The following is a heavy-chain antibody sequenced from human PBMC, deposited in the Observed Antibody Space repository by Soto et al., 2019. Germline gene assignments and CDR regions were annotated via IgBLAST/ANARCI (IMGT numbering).Heavy chain of an antibody. CDR2: FIPILDMA. J-gene: IGHJ4*02. CDR3: AITYCRDNSCPRDFDF. CDR1: GGTFNTYT. D-gene: IGHD2-21*01. Sequence: QVQVVQSGAEVKKPESSVKVSCTPSGGTFNTYTVNWVRLAPGHGLEWMGRFIPILDMANYAQKFQDRVTITADRSTFTAYMELNSLTSDDTAVYYCAITYCRDNSCPRDFDFWGPGTRVTVSS. V-gene: IGHV1-69*02.